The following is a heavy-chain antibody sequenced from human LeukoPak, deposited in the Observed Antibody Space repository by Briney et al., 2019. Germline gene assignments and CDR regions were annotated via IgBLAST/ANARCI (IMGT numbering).Heavy chain of an antibody. CDR2: ISSSSSYI. V-gene: IGHV3-21*01. CDR3: ARGRSSSSGGDY. Sequence: NPGGSLRLSCAASGFTFSSYSMNWVRQAPGKGLEWVSSISSSSSYIYYADSVKGRFTISRDNAKNSLYLQMNSLRAEDTAVYYCARGRSSSSGGDYWGQGTLVTVSS. D-gene: IGHD6-6*01. J-gene: IGHJ4*02. CDR1: GFTFSSYS.